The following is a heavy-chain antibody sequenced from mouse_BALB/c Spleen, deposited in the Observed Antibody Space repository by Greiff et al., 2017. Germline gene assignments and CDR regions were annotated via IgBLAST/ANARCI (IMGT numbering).Heavy chain of an antibody. Sequence: VQLKESGAELARPGASVKLSCKASGYTFTSYWMQWVKQRPGQGLEWIGAIYPGDGDTRYTQKFKGKATLTADKSSSTAYMQLSSLASEDSAVYYCARADYDAMDYWGQGTSVTVSS. CDR1: GYTFTSYW. J-gene: IGHJ4*01. CDR3: ARADYDAMDY. CDR2: IYPGDGDT. V-gene: IGHV1-87*01.